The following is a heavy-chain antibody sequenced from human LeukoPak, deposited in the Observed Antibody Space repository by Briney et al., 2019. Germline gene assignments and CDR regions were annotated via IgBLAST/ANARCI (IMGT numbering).Heavy chain of an antibody. CDR3: AKDVSYDSSGYFVY. CDR1: GFTFSSYA. V-gene: IGHV3-23*01. J-gene: IGHJ4*02. Sequence: PGGSLRLSCAASGFTFSSYAMSWVRQAPGKGLEWVSAISGSGGSTYYADSVKGRFTISRDNSKNTVYLQMNSMRADDTAVYYCAKDVSYDSSGYFVYWGQGTLVTVSS. CDR2: ISGSGGST. D-gene: IGHD3-22*01.